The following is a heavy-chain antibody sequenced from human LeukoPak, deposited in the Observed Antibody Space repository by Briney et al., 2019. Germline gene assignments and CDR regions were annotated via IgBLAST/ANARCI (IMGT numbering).Heavy chain of an antibody. CDR1: GGTFSSYA. J-gene: IGHJ4*02. Sequence: GASVKVSCKASGGTFSSYAISWVRQAPGQGLEWMGRIIPILNTVTYAQKFQGRVTITADKSTSTAYMELSSLRSEDSAVYYCARLVVTAIPVLDSWGLGTLVTVSS. V-gene: IGHV1-69*04. D-gene: IGHD2-21*02. CDR3: ARLVVTAIPVLDS. CDR2: IIPILNTV.